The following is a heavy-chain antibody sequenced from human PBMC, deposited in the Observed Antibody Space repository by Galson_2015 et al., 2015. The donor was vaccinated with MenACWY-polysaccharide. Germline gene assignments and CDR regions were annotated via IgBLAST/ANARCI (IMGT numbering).Heavy chain of an antibody. Sequence: LTCTVSGDSITSGGYFWSWIRQHPGKGLEWIASISYEGGTYYNPSLESRVTILEDTPKNQFSLKLNSVTGADTAVYYCARGGRAVSNRNWFDPWGQGTLVTVSS. CDR2: ISYEGGT. D-gene: IGHD3-16*01. J-gene: IGHJ5*02. CDR3: ARGGRAVSNRNWFDP. CDR1: GDSITSGGYF. V-gene: IGHV4-31*03.